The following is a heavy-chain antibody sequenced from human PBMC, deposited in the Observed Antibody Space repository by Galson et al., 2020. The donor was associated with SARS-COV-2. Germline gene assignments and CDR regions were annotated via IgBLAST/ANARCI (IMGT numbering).Heavy chain of an antibody. CDR1: GFTFSTYW. CDR2: INSDGSRT. V-gene: IGHV3-74*01. D-gene: IGHD3-10*01. CDR3: LRGLTIDF. J-gene: IGHJ4*02. Sequence: GGSLRLSCAASGFTFSTYWMHGVRKAPGKGRVWVSRINSDGSRTTYADSVKGRFTISRDNAKNTLYLQMNSLRAEATAVYYCLRGLTIDFWGQGTLVTVSS.